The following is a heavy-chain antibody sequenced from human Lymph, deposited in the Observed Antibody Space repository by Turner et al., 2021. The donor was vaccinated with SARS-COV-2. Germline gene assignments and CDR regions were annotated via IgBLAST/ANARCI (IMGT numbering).Heavy chain of an antibody. V-gene: IGHV3-33*01. J-gene: IGHJ4*02. CDR1: GFTFSTYV. CDR2: IWYDESNK. CDR3: ARRLGSSCYSGGFDF. D-gene: IGHD6-13*01. Sequence: QVQLVASGGGVVQPGRSLRLSCVVSGFTFSTYVMHWVRQAPGKWLEWVSFIWYDESNKYYADSVKGRFTISRDKSKNTLYLQMNSLRAEDTAVYYCARRLGSSCYSGGFDFWGQGTLVTVSS.